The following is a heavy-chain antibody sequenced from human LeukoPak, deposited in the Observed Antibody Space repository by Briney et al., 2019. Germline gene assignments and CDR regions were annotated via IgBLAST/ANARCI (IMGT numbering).Heavy chain of an antibody. CDR2: ISGSGGST. J-gene: IGHJ5*02. D-gene: IGHD6-19*01. CDR1: GFTFSSYG. V-gene: IGHV3-23*01. Sequence: GGTLRLSCAASGFTFSSYGMSWVRQAPGKGLEWVSAISGSGGSTYYADSVKGRFTISRDNAKNTLSLQMNSLRAEDTAVYYCAKAPFSSGWYVDWFDPWGQGTLVTVSS. CDR3: AKAPFSSGWYVDWFDP.